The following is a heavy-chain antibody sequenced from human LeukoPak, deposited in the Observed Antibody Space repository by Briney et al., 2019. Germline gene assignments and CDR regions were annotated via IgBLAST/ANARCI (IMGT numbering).Heavy chain of an antibody. CDR1: QFTFSYYA. CDR2: VSSSGGYT. CDR3: PKEIYAYGSRGFNY. V-gene: IGHV3-23*01. D-gene: IGHD3-10*01. J-gene: IGHJ4*02. Sequence: PGGSLRLSCSASQFTFSYYAMTWVRQAPGKGLEWVSGVSSSGGYTYYANSVKGRFTISRDNSKNTLYLQLSSLRVEDTAVYYCPKEIYAYGSRGFNYWGQGTLVTVSS.